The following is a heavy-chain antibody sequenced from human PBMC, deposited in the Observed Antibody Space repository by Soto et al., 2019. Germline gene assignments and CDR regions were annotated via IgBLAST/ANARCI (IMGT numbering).Heavy chain of an antibody. V-gene: IGHV4-34*01. CDR2: INHTGGT. CDR1: GGSVNGYY. Sequence: LSLTCAVYGGSVNGYYWNWIRQPPGKGLEWIGEINHTGGTHYNPSLKGRVTMSVDTSKNQFSLRLSSVTAADTAIYYCATRITVFGLLIPPFDPWGQGTQVTVSS. CDR3: ATRITVFGLLIPPFDP. J-gene: IGHJ5*02. D-gene: IGHD3-3*01.